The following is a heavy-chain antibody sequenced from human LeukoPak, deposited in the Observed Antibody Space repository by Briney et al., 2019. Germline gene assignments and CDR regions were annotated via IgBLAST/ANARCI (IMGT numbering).Heavy chain of an antibody. J-gene: IGHJ4*02. CDR3: ARGARAGYNLEPFDY. Sequence: PSETLSLTCTVSGGSMSSYYWSWIRQPPGKGLEWIGYIYYSGSTKYNSSLKSRVTISVGTSKNQFSLKLSSVTAADTAVYYCARGARAGYNLEPFDYWGQGTLVTVSS. CDR2: IYYSGST. CDR1: GGSMSSYY. V-gene: IGHV4-59*08. D-gene: IGHD5-24*01.